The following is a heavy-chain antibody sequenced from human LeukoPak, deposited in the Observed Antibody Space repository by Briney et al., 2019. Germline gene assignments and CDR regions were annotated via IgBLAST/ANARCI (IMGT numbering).Heavy chain of an antibody. CDR1: GYTFTSYG. CDR3: ARGGDYVWGSYRRPPLFDY. J-gene: IGHJ4*02. Sequence: ASVKVSCKASGYTFTSYGISWVRQAPGQGLEWMRWISAYNGNTNYAQKLQGRVTMTTDTSTSTAYMALRSLRSDDTAVYYCARGGDYVWGSYRRPPLFDYWGQGTLVTVSS. D-gene: IGHD3-16*02. V-gene: IGHV1-18*01. CDR2: ISAYNGNT.